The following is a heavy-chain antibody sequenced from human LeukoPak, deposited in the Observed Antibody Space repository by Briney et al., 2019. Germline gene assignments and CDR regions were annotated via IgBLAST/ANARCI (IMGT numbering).Heavy chain of an antibody. D-gene: IGHD6-19*01. CDR3: ARGPSPLYSSGWYGDY. CDR2: FDPEDGET. J-gene: IGHJ4*02. V-gene: IGHV1-24*01. Sequence: ASVKVSCKVSGYTLTELSMHWVRQAPGKGLEWMGGFDPEDGETIYAQKFQGRVTMTEDTSTDTAYMELSSLRSEDTAVYYCARGPSPLYSSGWYGDYWGQGTLVTVSS. CDR1: GYTLTELS.